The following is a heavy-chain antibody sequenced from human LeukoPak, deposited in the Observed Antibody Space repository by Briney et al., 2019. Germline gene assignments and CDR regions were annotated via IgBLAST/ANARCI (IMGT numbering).Heavy chain of an antibody. D-gene: IGHD6-13*01. V-gene: IGHV4-39*01. Sequence: PSETLSLTCTVSGGSIISSSYYWGWIRQPPGKGLEWIGSIYYSGSTYYNPSLKSRVTISVDTSKNQCSLKLSSVTAADTAVYYCARTAAAGGGLDYFDYWGQGTLVTVSS. J-gene: IGHJ4*02. CDR1: GGSIISSSYY. CDR2: IYYSGST. CDR3: ARTAAAGGGLDYFDY.